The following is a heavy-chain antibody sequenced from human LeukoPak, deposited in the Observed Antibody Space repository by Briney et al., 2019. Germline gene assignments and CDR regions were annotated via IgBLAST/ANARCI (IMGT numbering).Heavy chain of an antibody. CDR3: ARDPGYSYGLDY. D-gene: IGHD5-18*01. CDR2: IYSGGST. V-gene: IGHV3-66*01. CDR1: GFTVSDNY. Sequence: PGRSLRLSCAAAGFTVSDNYMSWVRQAPGKGLEWVSVIYSGGSTNYADSVKGRFTISRDNSKNTLYLQMNSLRADDTAVYYCARDPGYSYGLDYWGQGTLVTVSS. J-gene: IGHJ4*02.